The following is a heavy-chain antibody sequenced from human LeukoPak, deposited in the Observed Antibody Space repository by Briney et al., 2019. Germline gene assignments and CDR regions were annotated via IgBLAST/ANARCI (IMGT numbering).Heavy chain of an antibody. V-gene: IGHV3-21*01. D-gene: IGHD1-26*01. J-gene: IGHJ4*02. CDR1: VFTFSSYS. CDR3: ARGIGSYVPSVFDY. Sequence: PGGSLRLSCAASVFTFSSYSMNWARQAPGKGLEWVSSISSSSSYIYYADSVKGRFTISRDNAKNSLYLQMNSLRAEDTAVYSCARGIGSYVPSVFDYWGQGTLVTVSS. CDR2: ISSSSSYI.